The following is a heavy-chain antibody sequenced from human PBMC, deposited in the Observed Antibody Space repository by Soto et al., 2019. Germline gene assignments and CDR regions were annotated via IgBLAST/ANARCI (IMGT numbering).Heavy chain of an antibody. Sequence: SETLSLTCPVSGGSISSYYLSWIRQPPGKGLEWIGYIYYSGSTNYNPSLKSRVTISVDTSKNQFSLKLSSVTAADTAVYYCARGIAAAGRFDPWGQGTLVTVSS. CDR3: ARGIAAAGRFDP. CDR2: IYYSGST. V-gene: IGHV4-59*08. CDR1: GGSISSYY. D-gene: IGHD6-13*01. J-gene: IGHJ5*02.